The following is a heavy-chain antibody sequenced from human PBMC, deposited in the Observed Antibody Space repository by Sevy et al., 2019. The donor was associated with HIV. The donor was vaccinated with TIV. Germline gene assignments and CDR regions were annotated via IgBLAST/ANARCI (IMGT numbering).Heavy chain of an antibody. CDR1: GFTFSDSW. Sequence: GGSLRLSCAASGFTFSDSWMSWVRQAPEKGLKWVANIKQDGSKKYYVDSVKGRFIVSRDNAKKSLYLEMSSLRAEDTAVYYCARLKLHYDPYYFDLWGQGTLVTVSS. D-gene: IGHD3-16*01. V-gene: IGHV3-7*01. CDR3: ARLKLHYDPYYFDL. J-gene: IGHJ4*02. CDR2: IKQDGSKK.